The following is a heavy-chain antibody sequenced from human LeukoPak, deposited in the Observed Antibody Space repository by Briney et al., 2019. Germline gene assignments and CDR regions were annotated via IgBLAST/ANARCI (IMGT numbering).Heavy chain of an antibody. CDR3: ARGKSRGSHIDY. CDR2: IYHSGST. J-gene: IGHJ4*02. Sequence: PSGTLSLTCTVSGYSLGSGYYWGWIRQPPGKGLEWIGSIYHSGSTYYNPSLKSRLTISVDTSKNQFSLRLSSVTAADTAVYYCARGKSRGSHIDYWGQGTLVTVSS. D-gene: IGHD1-26*01. V-gene: IGHV4-38-2*02. CDR1: GYSLGSGYY.